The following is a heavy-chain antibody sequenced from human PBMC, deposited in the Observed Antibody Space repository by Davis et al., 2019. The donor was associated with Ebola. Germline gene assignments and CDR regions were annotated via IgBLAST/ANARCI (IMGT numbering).Heavy chain of an antibody. CDR3: ARDRHIAVAGNPRRMGMDV. CDR2: IKQDGSEK. J-gene: IGHJ6*02. D-gene: IGHD6-19*01. V-gene: IGHV3-7*01. CDR1: GFTFSSYW. Sequence: GGSLRLSCAASGFTFSSYWMSWVRQAPGKGLEWVANIKQDGSEKYYVDSVKDRFTISRDNAKNSLYLQMNSLRAEDTAVYYCARDRHIAVAGNPRRMGMDVWGQGTTVTVSS.